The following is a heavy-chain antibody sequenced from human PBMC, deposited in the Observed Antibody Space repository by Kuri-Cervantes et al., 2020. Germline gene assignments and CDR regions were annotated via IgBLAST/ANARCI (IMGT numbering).Heavy chain of an antibody. Sequence: SETLSLTCTVSGGSISSSSCYWGWIRQPPGKGLEWIGSIYYSGSTYYNPSLKSRVTISVDTSKNRFSLKLTSVTAADTAVYYCARGGAIYFWLDVWGKGTTVTVSS. CDR2: IYYSGST. CDR3: ARGGAIYFWLDV. CDR1: GGSISSSSCY. J-gene: IGHJ6*04. D-gene: IGHD2/OR15-2a*01. V-gene: IGHV4-39*07.